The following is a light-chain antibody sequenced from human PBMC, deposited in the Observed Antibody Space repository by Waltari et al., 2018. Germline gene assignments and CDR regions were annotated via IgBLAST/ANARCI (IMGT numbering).Light chain of an antibody. CDR2: YVT. V-gene: IGLV2-11*01. CDR3: CSYAGSYTWV. Sequence: SALTQPRSVSGSPGQSVTISCTGTTNDLGSYNYVSWYQQHPGKAPKLIIVYVTKRPSGVPDRLSGSKSGNTASLTISGLRAEDEAEYYCCSYAGSYTWVFGGGTKLTVV. J-gene: IGLJ3*02. CDR1: TNDLGSYNY.